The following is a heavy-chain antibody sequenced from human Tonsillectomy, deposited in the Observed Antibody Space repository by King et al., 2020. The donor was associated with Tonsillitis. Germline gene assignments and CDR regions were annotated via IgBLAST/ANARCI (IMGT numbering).Heavy chain of an antibody. CDR1: GGSFSGYY. CDR2: INHSGRT. J-gene: IGHJ4*02. D-gene: IGHD3-22*01. V-gene: IGHV4-34*01. CDR3: ARGRYYFDSSGPRFDY. Sequence: VQLQQWGAGLLKPSETLSLTCAVYGGSFSGYYWTWIRQPPGKGLEWIGEINHSGRTNYNPSLKSRVTISVDTSKNQFSLKLSSVTAADTAVYYCARGRYYFDSSGPRFDYWGQGALVTVSS.